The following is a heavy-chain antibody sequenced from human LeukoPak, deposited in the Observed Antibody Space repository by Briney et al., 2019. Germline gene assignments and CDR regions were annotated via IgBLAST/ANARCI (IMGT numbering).Heavy chain of an antibody. CDR2: ISSSGGST. Sequence: GGSLRLSCAASGFTFNSYAMSWVRQAPGKGLEWVSGISSSGGSTYYADSVKGRFTISRDNSKNTLYLQMNTLRAEDTAVYYCARDQYYSSSDWGQGTLVTVSS. CDR1: GFTFNSYA. V-gene: IGHV3-23*01. D-gene: IGHD6-19*01. J-gene: IGHJ4*02. CDR3: ARDQYYSSSD.